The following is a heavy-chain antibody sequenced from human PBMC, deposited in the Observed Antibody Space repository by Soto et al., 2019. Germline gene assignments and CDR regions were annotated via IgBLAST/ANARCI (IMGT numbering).Heavy chain of an antibody. CDR1: GGSISSSSYY. J-gene: IGHJ6*02. D-gene: IGHD3-22*01. CDR3: TSQMYYYDSSGYFLIYGMDV. Sequence: SETLSLTCTVSGGSISSSSYYWGWIRQPPXKGLEWIGSIYYSGSTYYNPSLKSRVTISVDTSKNQFSLKLSSVTAADTAVYYCTSQMYYYDSSGYFLIYGMDVWGQGTTVTVSS. CDR2: IYYSGST. V-gene: IGHV4-39*01.